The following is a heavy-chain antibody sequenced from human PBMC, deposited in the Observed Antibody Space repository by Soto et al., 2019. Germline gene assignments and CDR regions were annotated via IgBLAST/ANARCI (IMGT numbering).Heavy chain of an antibody. J-gene: IGHJ5*02. CDR1: GFTFSSSA. CDR3: AKDSSGYLNWFDP. Sequence: QVQLVESGGGVVQPGRSLRLSCAASGFTFSSSAMHWVRQAPGKGLEWVAIISYDGTNKDYADSVKGRFTISRDNSKNTLYLQMNSLRAEDTAVYYCAKDSSGYLNWFDPWGQGTLVTVSS. V-gene: IGHV3-30*18. D-gene: IGHD3-22*01. CDR2: ISYDGTNK.